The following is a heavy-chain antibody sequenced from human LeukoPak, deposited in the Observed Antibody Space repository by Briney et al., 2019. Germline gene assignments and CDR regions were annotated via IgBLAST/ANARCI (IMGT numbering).Heavy chain of an antibody. J-gene: IGHJ4*02. D-gene: IGHD6-19*01. V-gene: IGHV3-30*04. Sequence: PGRSLRLSCAASGFTFSSYAMHWVRQAPGKGLEWVAVISYDGTNKYYADSVKGRFTISRDISKNTLYLQMNSLRAEDTAVYYCAKEIWQWLVDYWGQGTLVTVSS. CDR2: ISYDGTNK. CDR1: GFTFSSYA. CDR3: AKEIWQWLVDY.